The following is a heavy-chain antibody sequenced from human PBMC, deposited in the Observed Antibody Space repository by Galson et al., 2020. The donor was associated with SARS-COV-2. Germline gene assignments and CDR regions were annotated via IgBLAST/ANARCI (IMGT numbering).Heavy chain of an antibody. Sequence: QAGGSLRLSCAASGFTFTTTYMSWVRQAPGMGLEWVSVISDGGSTYYADAVRGRFTISRDISKNTTYLQMKSLRVEDTAVYYCARDHYNDYEPGFESANERALGYWGQGTLVTVSS. CDR2: ISDGGST. CDR3: ARDHYNDYEPGFESANERALGY. D-gene: IGHD4-17*01. CDR1: GFTFTTTY. J-gene: IGHJ4*02. V-gene: IGHV3-66*01.